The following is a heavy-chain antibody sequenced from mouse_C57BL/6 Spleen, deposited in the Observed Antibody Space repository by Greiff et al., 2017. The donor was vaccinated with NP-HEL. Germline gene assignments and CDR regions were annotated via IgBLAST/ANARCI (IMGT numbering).Heavy chain of an antibody. J-gene: IGHJ3*01. CDR2: IWSGGST. CDR3: ARIYYDYDGFAY. V-gene: IGHV2-2*01. D-gene: IGHD2-4*01. CDR1: GFSLTSYG. Sequence: VQLQQSGPGLVQPSQSLSITCTVSGFSLTSYGVHWVRQSPGKGLEWLGVIWSGGSTDYNAAFISRLSISKDNYKSQVFFKMNSLQADDTAIYYCARIYYDYDGFAYWGQGTLVTVSA.